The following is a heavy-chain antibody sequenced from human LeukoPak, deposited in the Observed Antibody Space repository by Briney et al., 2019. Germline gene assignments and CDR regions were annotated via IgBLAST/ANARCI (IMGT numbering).Heavy chain of an antibody. D-gene: IGHD1-14*01. V-gene: IGHV4-34*01. CDR3: ARDGPFPGEDGAAHFDH. Sequence: PSETLSLTCAVYGGSFSGYYWSWIRQPPGKGLEWIGEINHSGSTNYNPSLKSRVTISVDTSKNQFSLKLSSVTAADTAVYYCARDGPFPGEDGAAHFDHWGQGTLVTVSS. CDR1: GGSFSGYY. CDR2: INHSGST. J-gene: IGHJ4*02.